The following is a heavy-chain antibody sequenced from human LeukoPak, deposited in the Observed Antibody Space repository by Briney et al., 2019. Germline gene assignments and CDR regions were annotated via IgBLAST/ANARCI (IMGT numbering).Heavy chain of an antibody. V-gene: IGHV4-59*12. D-gene: IGHD3-10*01. J-gene: IGHJ4*02. CDR2: VYFTGSP. CDR3: ARGPFPNYYGSGSFEL. Sequence: SETLSLTCTVSGGSLSTYYWSWLRRPPGKGLEGVGYVYFTGSPKYNPSLKTRVTISQDTSKNQFFLNLRSVTAADTAVYYCARGPFPNYYGSGSFELWGQGALVTVSS. CDR1: GGSLSTYY.